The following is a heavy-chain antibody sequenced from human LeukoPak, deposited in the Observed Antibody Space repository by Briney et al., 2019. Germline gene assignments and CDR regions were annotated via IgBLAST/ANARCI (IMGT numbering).Heavy chain of an antibody. Sequence: GGSLRLSCAASGFTFSSYGMHWVRQAPGKGLEWVAFIRYDGSNKYYADSVKGRFTISRDNSKNTLYLQMNSLRAEDTAVYYCAKDEQQLRGHYYFDYWGPGTLVTVSS. CDR2: IRYDGSNK. CDR1: GFTFSSYG. V-gene: IGHV3-30*02. J-gene: IGHJ4*02. CDR3: AKDEQQLRGHYYFDY. D-gene: IGHD6-13*01.